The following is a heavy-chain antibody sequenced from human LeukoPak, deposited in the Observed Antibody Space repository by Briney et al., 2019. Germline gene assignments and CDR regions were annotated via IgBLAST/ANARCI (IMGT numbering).Heavy chain of an antibody. D-gene: IGHD3-22*01. CDR3: ARAPYYYDSSAFWGGIDY. J-gene: IGHJ4*02. V-gene: IGHV4-31*03. CDR2: TSYSEGT. CDR1: GGSVSRGGYY. Sequence: PSETLSLTCTVSGGSVSRGGYYWNWIRQHPGKGLEWIGFTSYSEGTYYNPSLMSRITISVDRSQNQFSLKMRDVTAADTAVYYCARAPYYYDSSAFWGGIDYWGQGTLVTVSS.